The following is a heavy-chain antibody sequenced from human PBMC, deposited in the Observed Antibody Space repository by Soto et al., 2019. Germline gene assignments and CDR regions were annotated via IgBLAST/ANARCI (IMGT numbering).Heavy chain of an antibody. V-gene: IGHV3-15*07. J-gene: IGHJ4*02. Sequence: GGSLRLSCAASGFTFSNAWINWVRQAPGKGLEWVGRIKSKTDGGTTDYAEPVKGSFAISRDDSNNMLYLQMNSLKIEDTAVYYCTTDSYSTIIIVRFDYWGQGTLVTVSS. CDR2: IKSKTDGGTT. CDR3: TTDSYSTIIIVRFDY. CDR1: GFTFSNAW. D-gene: IGHD3-22*01.